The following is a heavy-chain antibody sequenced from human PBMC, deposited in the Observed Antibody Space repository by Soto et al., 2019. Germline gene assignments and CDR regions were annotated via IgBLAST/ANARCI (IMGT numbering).Heavy chain of an antibody. D-gene: IGHD6-13*01. Sequence: GASVKVSCKASGFTFTSSAMQWVRQARGQRLEWIGWIVVGSGNTNYAQEFQERVTITRDMSTSTAYMELSSLRSEDTAVYYCAAGDSSSWYLPWFDPWGQGTLVTVSS. J-gene: IGHJ5*02. V-gene: IGHV1-58*02. CDR1: GFTFTSSA. CDR3: AAGDSSSWYLPWFDP. CDR2: IVVGSGNT.